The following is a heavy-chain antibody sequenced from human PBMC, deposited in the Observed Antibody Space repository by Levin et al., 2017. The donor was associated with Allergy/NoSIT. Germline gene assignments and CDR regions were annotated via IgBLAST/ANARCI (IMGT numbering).Heavy chain of an antibody. D-gene: IGHD3-10*01. CDR2: INPNSGGT. CDR1: GYTFTGYY. CDR3: ARVWGYYGSGSYFGAFDI. V-gene: IGHV1-2*02. Sequence: ASVKVSCKASGYTFTGYYMHWVRQAPGQGLEWMGWINPNSGGTNYAQKFQGRVTMTRDTSISTAYMELSRLRSDDTAVYYCARVWGYYGSGSYFGAFDIWGQGTMVTVSS. J-gene: IGHJ3*02.